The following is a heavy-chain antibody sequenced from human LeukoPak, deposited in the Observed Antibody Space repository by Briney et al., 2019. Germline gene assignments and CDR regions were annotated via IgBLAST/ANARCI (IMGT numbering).Heavy chain of an antibody. CDR1: GGSISSGSYY. J-gene: IGHJ4*02. CDR2: IHSSGST. CDR3: ARDGDYGDYEY. D-gene: IGHD4-17*01. V-gene: IGHV4-61*02. Sequence: TLSLTCAVSGGSISSGSYYWCWIRQPAGKGLEWIGRIHSSGSTNYNASLKSRVSISADTSKNQFSLKLTSVTAADTAVYYCARDGDYGDYEYWGQGTLVTVSS.